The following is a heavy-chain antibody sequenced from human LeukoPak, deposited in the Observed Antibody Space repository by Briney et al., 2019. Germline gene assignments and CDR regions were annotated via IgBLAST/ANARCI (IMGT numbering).Heavy chain of an antibody. Sequence: PGRSLRLSCAASGFTFSSYGMHWVRQAPGKGLEWVAIIWYDGNNKFYADSVKGRFTISRDNAKNTLYLQMNSLRAEDTAIYYCAKDNGPGWFGPWGQGTLVTVSS. CDR1: GFTFSSYG. CDR3: AKDNGPGWFGP. V-gene: IGHV3-33*03. J-gene: IGHJ5*02. D-gene: IGHD4-17*01. CDR2: IWYDGNNK.